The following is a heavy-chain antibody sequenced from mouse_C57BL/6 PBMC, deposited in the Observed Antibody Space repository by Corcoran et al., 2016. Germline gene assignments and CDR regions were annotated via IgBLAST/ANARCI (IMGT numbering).Heavy chain of an antibody. D-gene: IGHD2-5*01. CDR3: ARERYSNYPYYYAMDY. V-gene: IGHV1-18*01. Sequence: EVQLQQSGPELVKPGASVKIPCKASGYTFTDYNMDWVKQSHGKSLEWIGDINPNNGGTIYNQKFKGKATLTVDKSSSTAYMELRSLTSEDTAVYYCARERYSNYPYYYAMDYWGQGTSVTVSS. CDR2: INPNNGGT. CDR1: GYTFTDYN. J-gene: IGHJ4*01.